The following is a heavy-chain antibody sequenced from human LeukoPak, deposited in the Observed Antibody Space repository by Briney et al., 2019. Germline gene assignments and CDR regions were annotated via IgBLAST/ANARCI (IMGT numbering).Heavy chain of an antibody. Sequence: SETLSLTCAVYGGSFSGYYWSWIRQPPGKGLEWIGEINHSGSTNYNPSLKSRVTISVDTSKNQFSLKLSSVTAADTAVYYCASLLSGSYYDYWGQGTLVTVSS. CDR2: INHSGST. CDR3: ASLLSGSYYDY. V-gene: IGHV4-34*01. J-gene: IGHJ4*02. D-gene: IGHD1-26*01. CDR1: GGSFSGYY.